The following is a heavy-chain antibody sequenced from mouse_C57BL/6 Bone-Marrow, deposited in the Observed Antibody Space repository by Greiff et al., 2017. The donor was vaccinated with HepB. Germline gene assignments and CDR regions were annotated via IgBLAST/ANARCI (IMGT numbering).Heavy chain of an antibody. CDR3: ARRFYYVDY. D-gene: IGHD2-1*01. Sequence: VQLQQSGPGLVKPSQSLSLTCSVPGYSITSGYYWNWIRQFPGNKLEWMGYISYDGSNNYNPSLKNRISITRDTSKNQFFLKLNSVTTEDTATYYCARRFYYVDYWGQGTTLTVSS. CDR2: ISYDGSN. V-gene: IGHV3-6*01. J-gene: IGHJ2*01. CDR1: GYSITSGYY.